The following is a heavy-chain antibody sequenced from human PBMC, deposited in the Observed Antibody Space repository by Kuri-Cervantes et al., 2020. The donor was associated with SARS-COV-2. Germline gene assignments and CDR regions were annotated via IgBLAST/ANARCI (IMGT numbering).Heavy chain of an antibody. CDR1: GFTFSSYA. D-gene: IGHD1-26*01. V-gene: IGHV3-23*01. Sequence: GESLKISCAASGFTFSSYAMSWVRQAPGKGLEWVSAISGSGGSTYYADSVKGRFTISRDNSKNTLYLQMNSLRAEDTAVYYCATDLSGSYGGSIDYWGQGTLVTASS. CDR2: ISGSGGST. CDR3: ATDLSGSYGGSIDY. J-gene: IGHJ4*02.